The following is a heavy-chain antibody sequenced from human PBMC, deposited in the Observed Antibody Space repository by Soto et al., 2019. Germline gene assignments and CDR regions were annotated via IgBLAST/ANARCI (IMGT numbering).Heavy chain of an antibody. Sequence: GGYLRLACAAYEFTFSNYAMSWVRQAPGKGMEWVSAISYGGGTTYYADSVKGRFTISRDNSKNTLYLQMNSLRAEDTAVYYCAKNPGYYYDSTGYHFDYWGQGTLVTVSS. J-gene: IGHJ4*02. CDR2: ISYGGGTT. D-gene: IGHD3-22*01. CDR3: AKNPGYYYDSTGYHFDY. CDR1: EFTFSNYA. V-gene: IGHV3-23*01.